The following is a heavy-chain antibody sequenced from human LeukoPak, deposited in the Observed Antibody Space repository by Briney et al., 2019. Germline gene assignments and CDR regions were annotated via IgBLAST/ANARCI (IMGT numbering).Heavy chain of an antibody. CDR2: IDPSDSYT. Sequence: ESLKISCKGSGYLFTSYWISWVRQMPGKGLEWMGRIDPSDSYTNYSPSFQGHVTISADKSISTAYLQWSSLKASDTAMYYCARGGNWNPWWFDPWGQGTLVTVSS. CDR1: GYLFTSYW. J-gene: IGHJ5*02. D-gene: IGHD1-1*01. V-gene: IGHV5-10-1*01. CDR3: ARGGNWNPWWFDP.